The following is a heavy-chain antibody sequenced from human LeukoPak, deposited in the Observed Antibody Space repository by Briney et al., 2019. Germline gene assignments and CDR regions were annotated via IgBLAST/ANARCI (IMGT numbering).Heavy chain of an antibody. V-gene: IGHV4-59*08. Sequence: SETLSLTCTVFGGSISHYHWSWIRQSPGKGLEGLEWIGYIYNSGTTNYNSSLKSRVTISVDTSKNQLSLKLSSVTAADTAVYYCARQAAAGSNWFDPWGQGTLVTVSS. D-gene: IGHD6-13*01. J-gene: IGHJ5*02. CDR1: GGSISHYH. CDR2: IYNSGTT. CDR3: ARQAAAGSNWFDP.